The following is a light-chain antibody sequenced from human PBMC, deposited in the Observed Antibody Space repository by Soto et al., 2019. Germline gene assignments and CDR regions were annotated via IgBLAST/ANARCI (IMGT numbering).Light chain of an antibody. Sequence: ESVLTQSPGTLSLSPGERATLSCRASQSVSSSFLAWYQQRPGQAPRLLIFGASYRATGIPDRFSGTGSGTDFTLTISKLEPEDFAVYYCQHYGNSPPEYTFGHGTKVD. CDR1: QSVSSSF. J-gene: IGKJ3*01. CDR3: QHYGNSPPEYT. CDR2: GAS. V-gene: IGKV3-20*01.